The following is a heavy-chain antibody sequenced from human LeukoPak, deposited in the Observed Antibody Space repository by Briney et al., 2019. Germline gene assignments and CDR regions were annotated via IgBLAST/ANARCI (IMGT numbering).Heavy chain of an antibody. CDR2: MHPNSGDT. CDR1: GYIFTDYY. V-gene: IGHV1-2*06. CDR3: ASHNTYEGTGFDY. J-gene: IGHJ4*02. Sequence: ASVKVSCKASGYIFTDYYIHWVRQAPGQGLEWMGRMHPNSGDTNYAQKFEGRVTMTRDTSISTAYMELSRLTSDDTAVYYCASHNTYEGTGFDYWGQGTLVTVSS. D-gene: IGHD3-3*01.